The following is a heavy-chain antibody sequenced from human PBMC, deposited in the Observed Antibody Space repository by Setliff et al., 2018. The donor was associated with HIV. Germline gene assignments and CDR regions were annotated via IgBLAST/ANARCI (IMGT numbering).Heavy chain of an antibody. J-gene: IGHJ6*03. CDR3: ARHLYSGYDSGIIPYYYYYYMDV. D-gene: IGHD5-12*01. Sequence: PSETLSLTCTVSGGSISSYYWSWTRQPPGKGLEWIGYVYYTGSTYYHPSLRSRVTMSVDTSKNQFSLKLRSVTAADTAVYYCARHLYSGYDSGIIPYYYYYYMDVWGKGSTVTVSS. CDR1: GGSISSYY. CDR2: VYYTGST. V-gene: IGHV4-59*04.